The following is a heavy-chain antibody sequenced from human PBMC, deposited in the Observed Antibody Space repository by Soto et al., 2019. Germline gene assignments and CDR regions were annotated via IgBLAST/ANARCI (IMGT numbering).Heavy chain of an antibody. Sequence: QITLKESGPTLVKPTQTLTLTCTFSGLSLRTTGLGVGWVRPPPGKALEWLALLYWDDDKRYSPSLKSRLTITKATYEKHVGRTMSNTDPVDTATYHCVQSRCSRVCRQIYSSHSYHGLDVWGTGNTVTVSS. D-gene: IGHD2-15*01. J-gene: IGHJ6*04. CDR3: VQSRCSRVCRQIYSSHSYHGLDV. CDR2: LYWDDDK. CDR1: GLSLRTTGLG. V-gene: IGHV2-5*02.